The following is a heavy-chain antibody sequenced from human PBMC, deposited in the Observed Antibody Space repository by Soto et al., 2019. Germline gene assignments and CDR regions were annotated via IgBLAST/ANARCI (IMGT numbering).Heavy chain of an antibody. CDR2: INPNSGGT. Sequence: GASVKVSCKASGYASTGSYMHWLRQAPGHGLEWMGWINPNSGGTNYAQKFQGRVTMTRDTSISTAYMELSRLRSDDTAVYYCARDCDFWCGHAAFEFWGQGTMVTVSS. CDR1: GYASTGSY. V-gene: IGHV1-2*02. J-gene: IGHJ3*01. CDR3: ARDCDFWCGHAAFEF. D-gene: IGHD3-3*01.